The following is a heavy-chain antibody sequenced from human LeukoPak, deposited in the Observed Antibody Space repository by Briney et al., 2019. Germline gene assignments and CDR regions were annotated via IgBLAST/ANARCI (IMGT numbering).Heavy chain of an antibody. CDR2: IYYSGST. CDR3: ARERVEGTGSGSYYHFGMDV. CDR1: GDSITIYY. Sequence: SETLSLTCTVSGDSITIYYWSWIRQPPGKGLEWIGYIYYSGSTTYNPSLKSRVAISVDTSKNQFSLRLTSVTSADTAVYFCARERVEGTGSGSYYHFGMDVWGQGTTVTVSS. J-gene: IGHJ6*02. D-gene: IGHD3-10*01. V-gene: IGHV4-59*01.